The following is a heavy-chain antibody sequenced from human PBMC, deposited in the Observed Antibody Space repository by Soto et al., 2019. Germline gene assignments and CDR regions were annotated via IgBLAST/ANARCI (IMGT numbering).Heavy chain of an antibody. V-gene: IGHV1-69*13. Sequence: ASVKVSCKASGGTFSSYAISWVRQAPGQGLEWMGGIIPIFGTANYAQKFQGRVTITADESTSTAYMELSSLRSEDTAVYYCASDLESVRRYYDSSVPAWGQGCLVTVSS. CDR1: GGTFSSYA. CDR2: IIPIFGTA. CDR3: ASDLESVRRYYDSSVPA. J-gene: IGHJ5*02. D-gene: IGHD3-22*01.